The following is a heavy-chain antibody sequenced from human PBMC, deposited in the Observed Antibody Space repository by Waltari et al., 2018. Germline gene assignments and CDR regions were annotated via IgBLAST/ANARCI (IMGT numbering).Heavy chain of an antibody. CDR3: ARRGTNYAGRKFDP. J-gene: IGHJ5*02. CDR2: INHSGSA. V-gene: IGHV4-34*01. CDR1: GGAFSGYY. Sequence: QVQLQQWGAGLLKPSETLSLTCAVHGGAFSGYYWSWIRQPPGKGLEWIGEINHSGSANYNPSLESRVTISADTPKKQFSLRLISVTAADTAVYYCARRGTNYAGRKFDPWGQGTLVTVSS. D-gene: IGHD2-8*01.